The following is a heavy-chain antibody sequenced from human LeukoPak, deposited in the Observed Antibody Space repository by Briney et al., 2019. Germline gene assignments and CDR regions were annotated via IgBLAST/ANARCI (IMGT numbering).Heavy chain of an antibody. CDR2: ISGSAGDT. V-gene: IGHV3-23*01. Sequence: GGSLRLSCAASGFTFSAYAMSWVRQAPGKGLEWVSTISGSAGDTYYADSVKGRFTISRDNSKSTLYLQMNSLRAEDTAVYYCAKDARDYYDSSGYSDYWGQGTLVTVSS. D-gene: IGHD3-22*01. CDR1: GFTFSAYA. J-gene: IGHJ4*02. CDR3: AKDARDYYDSSGYSDY.